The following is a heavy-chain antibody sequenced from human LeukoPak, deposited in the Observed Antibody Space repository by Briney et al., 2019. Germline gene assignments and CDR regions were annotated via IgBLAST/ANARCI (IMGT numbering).Heavy chain of an antibody. V-gene: IGHV1-2*02. D-gene: IGHD4-17*01. CDR3: ARPKGHGAPAMDV. Sequence: ASVKVSCKASGYTFTGYYMHWVRQAPGQGLEWMGWINPNSGGTNYAQKFQGRVTMTRDTSISTAYMELSSLRSEDTAVYYCARPKGHGAPAMDVWGKGTTVTVSS. J-gene: IGHJ6*03. CDR1: GYTFTGYY. CDR2: INPNSGGT.